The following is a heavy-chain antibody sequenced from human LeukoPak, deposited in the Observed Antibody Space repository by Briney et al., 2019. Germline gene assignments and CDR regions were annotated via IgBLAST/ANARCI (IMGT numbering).Heavy chain of an antibody. Sequence: SGGSLRLSCEASGFTFSNYAMSWVRQAPGEGLECVSPISGSGGSTYYRDSVKGRFTVSRDNSKNTLYLQMNSLRAEDTAVYYCAKSPAGSSWPSIDYWGQGTLVTVSS. CDR1: GFTFSNYA. D-gene: IGHD6-13*01. CDR2: ISGSGGST. J-gene: IGHJ4*02. V-gene: IGHV3-23*01. CDR3: AKSPAGSSWPSIDY.